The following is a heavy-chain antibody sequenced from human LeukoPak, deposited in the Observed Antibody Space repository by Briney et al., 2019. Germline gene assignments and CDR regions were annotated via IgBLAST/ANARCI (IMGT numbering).Heavy chain of an antibody. CDR3: ARHESYYYYMDV. Sequence: SETLSLTCTVSGASISSRSHYWGWLRQPPGKGLEWIGSIFYSGATYYNPSLESRVTISIDTSKNQFSVRLSSLTAADTAVYYCARHESYYYYMDVWGKGTTVTVSS. CDR2: IFYSGAT. CDR1: GASISSRSHY. J-gene: IGHJ6*03. V-gene: IGHV4-39*01.